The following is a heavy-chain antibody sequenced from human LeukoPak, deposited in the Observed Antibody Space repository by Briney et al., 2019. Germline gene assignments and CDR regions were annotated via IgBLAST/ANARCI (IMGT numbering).Heavy chain of an antibody. J-gene: IGHJ4*02. CDR3: VKDLYKGDSSSWYYFDN. D-gene: IGHD6-13*01. CDR2: ISGNGGST. Sequence: PGGSLRLSCTASGYLISNYDMHWVRQAPEKGLEYVSPISGNGGSTYYADSVKGRFTISRDNSKTTLYLQMSSLSAEDTCIYHCVKDLYKGDSSSWYYFDNWGQGTLVTVSS. CDR1: GYLISNYD. V-gene: IGHV3-64D*06.